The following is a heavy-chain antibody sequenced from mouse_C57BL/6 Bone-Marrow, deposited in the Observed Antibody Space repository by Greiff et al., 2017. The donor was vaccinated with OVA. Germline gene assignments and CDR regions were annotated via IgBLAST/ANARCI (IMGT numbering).Heavy chain of an antibody. J-gene: IGHJ2*01. Sequence: EVKLQESGPELVKPGASVKIPCKASGYTFTDYNMDWVKQSHGKSLEWIGDINPNNGGTIYNQKFKGKATLTVDKSSSTAYMELRSLTSEDTAVYYCARMGVYYYGSSYSFDYWGQGTTLTVSS. CDR1: GYTFTDYN. CDR3: ARMGVYYYGSSYSFDY. D-gene: IGHD1-1*01. V-gene: IGHV1-18*01. CDR2: INPNNGGT.